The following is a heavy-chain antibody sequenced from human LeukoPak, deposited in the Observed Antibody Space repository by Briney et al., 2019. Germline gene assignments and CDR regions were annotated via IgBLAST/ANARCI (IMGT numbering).Heavy chain of an antibody. D-gene: IGHD6-13*01. CDR1: GFTFSSYG. J-gene: IGHJ4*02. Sequence: GGSLRLSCAASGFTFSSYGMHWVRQAPGKGLEWVAVIWYDGSNKYYADSVKGRFTISRDNSKNTLYLQMNSLRAEDTAVYYCAKAETRAAAGKALDYWGQGTLVTVSS. CDR3: AKAETRAAAGKALDY. V-gene: IGHV3-33*06. CDR2: IWYDGSNK.